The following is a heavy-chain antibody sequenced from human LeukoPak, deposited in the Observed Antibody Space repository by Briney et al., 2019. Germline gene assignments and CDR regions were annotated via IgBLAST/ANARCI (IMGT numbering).Heavy chain of an antibody. Sequence: GRSPRLSCAASGFTFSSYGMHWVRQAPGKGLEWVAVIWYDGSNKYYADSVKGRFTISRDNSKNTLYLQMNSLRAEDTAVYYCARIVVVPAANLGGYYYYMDVWGKGTTVTVSS. CDR2: IWYDGSNK. CDR3: ARIVVVPAANLGGYYYYMDV. J-gene: IGHJ6*03. CDR1: GFTFSSYG. D-gene: IGHD2-2*01. V-gene: IGHV3-33*01.